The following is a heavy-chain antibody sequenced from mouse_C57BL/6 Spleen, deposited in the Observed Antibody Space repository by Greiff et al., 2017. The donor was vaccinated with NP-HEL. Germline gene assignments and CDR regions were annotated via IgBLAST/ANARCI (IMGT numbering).Heavy chain of an antibody. CDR1: GFTFTGYG. V-gene: IGHV1-9*01. Sequence: VPLQQSGAELMQPWASVKLSCKSTGFTFTGYGIEVVTLSPGPGLEWIGVILPGSGSTNYNEKFKGKATFTTDPSSNTAYMQLSSLTTEDSAVNYCARMGSGAGAYWGQGTLVTVAA. CDR2: ILPGSGST. D-gene: IGHD3-2*02. CDR3: ARMGSGAGAY. J-gene: IGHJ3*01.